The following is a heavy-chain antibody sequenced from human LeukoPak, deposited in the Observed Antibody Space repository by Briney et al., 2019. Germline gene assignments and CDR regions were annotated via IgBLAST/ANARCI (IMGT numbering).Heavy chain of an antibody. CDR3: ASFRATVTDFDY. V-gene: IGHV1-69*05. J-gene: IGHJ4*02. CDR1: GGTFSSYA. CDR2: IIPIFGTA. Sequence: SVKVSCKASGGTFSSYAISWVRQAPGQGLEWMGRIIPIFGTANYAQKFQGRVTITTDESTSTAYMELSSLRSEDTAVYYCASFRATVTDFDYWGQGTLVTVSS. D-gene: IGHD4-17*01.